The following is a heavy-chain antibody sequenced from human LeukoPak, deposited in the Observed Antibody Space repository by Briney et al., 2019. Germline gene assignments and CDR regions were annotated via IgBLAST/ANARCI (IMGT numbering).Heavy chain of an antibody. Sequence: PGGSLRLSCAASGFTFSSYWMSWFRQAPGKGLEWVANIKQDGSEKYYVDSVKGRFTISRDNAKNSLYLQMNSLRAEDTAVYYCARDFATTYYYGMDVWGQGTTVTVSS. D-gene: IGHD1-26*01. CDR1: GFTFSSYW. V-gene: IGHV3-7*01. CDR2: IKQDGSEK. CDR3: ARDFATTYYYGMDV. J-gene: IGHJ6*02.